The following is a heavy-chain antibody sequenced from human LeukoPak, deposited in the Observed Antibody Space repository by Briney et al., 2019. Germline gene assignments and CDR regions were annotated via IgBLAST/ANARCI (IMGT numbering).Heavy chain of an antibody. V-gene: IGHV4-59*01. CDR2: IYYSGST. CDR3: ARASGYYHNFDY. Sequence: SETLSLTCTVSGGSISSYYWSWLRQPPGKGLEWIGYIYYSGSTNYNPSLKSRVTISVDTSKNQFSLKLSSVTAADTAVYYCARASGYYHNFDYWGQGTLVTVSS. CDR1: GGSISSYY. D-gene: IGHD3-22*01. J-gene: IGHJ4*02.